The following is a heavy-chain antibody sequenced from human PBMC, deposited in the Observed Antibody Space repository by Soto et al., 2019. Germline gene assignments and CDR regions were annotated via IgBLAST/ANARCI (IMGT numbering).Heavy chain of an antibody. CDR2: IGGSGSSP. Sequence: GGSLRLSCVASGFTFSSYVMSWVRQAPGKGLEWVSGIGGSGSSPNYADSVKGRFTISRDNSKNTLYLQMNSLRAEDTAVYYCAKDHSGSYRYFDYWGQGALVTVSS. V-gene: IGHV3-23*01. J-gene: IGHJ4*02. D-gene: IGHD1-26*01. CDR1: GFTFSSYV. CDR3: AKDHSGSYRYFDY.